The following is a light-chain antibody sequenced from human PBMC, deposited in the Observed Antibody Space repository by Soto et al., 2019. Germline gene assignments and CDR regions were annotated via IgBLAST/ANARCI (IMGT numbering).Light chain of an antibody. Sequence: IVMTQSPATLSVSPGERATLSCKASQSVRTNLAWYQHKPGQAPRLLFYGASTRATGVPARFSASASGTDFTLTISSLQSEDFALYYCQQYNDWPRTFGQGTEVGIK. V-gene: IGKV3-15*01. CDR1: QSVRTN. CDR2: GAS. CDR3: QQYNDWPRT. J-gene: IGKJ1*01.